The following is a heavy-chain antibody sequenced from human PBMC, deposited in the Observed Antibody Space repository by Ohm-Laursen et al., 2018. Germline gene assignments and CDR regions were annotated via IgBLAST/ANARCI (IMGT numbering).Heavy chain of an antibody. CDR2: IYTTGST. D-gene: IGHD6-13*01. Sequence: SETLSLTCTVSGGSISSYYWSWIRQPAGTGLEWVGRIYTTGSTNYNPSLKSRVTMSVDTSKNQFSLQLRSVTAADTAVYYCARDLRAGIAAAGTVVYFDLWGRGTLVTVSS. CDR3: ARDLRAGIAAAGTVVYFDL. CDR1: GGSISSYY. J-gene: IGHJ2*01. V-gene: IGHV4-4*07.